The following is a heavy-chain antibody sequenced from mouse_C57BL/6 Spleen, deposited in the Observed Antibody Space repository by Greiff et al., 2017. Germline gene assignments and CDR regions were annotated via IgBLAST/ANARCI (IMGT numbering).Heavy chain of an antibody. V-gene: IGHV1-54*01. CDR1: GYAFTNYL. CDR3: ARPSSGSAFAY. Sequence: VQLVESGAELVRPGTSVKVSCKASGYAFTNYLIEWVKQRPGQGLEWIGVINPGSGGTNYNEKFKGKATLTADKSSSTAYMQLSSLTSEDSAVYFCARPSSGSAFAYWGQGTLVTVSA. J-gene: IGHJ3*01. CDR2: INPGSGGT. D-gene: IGHD3-2*02.